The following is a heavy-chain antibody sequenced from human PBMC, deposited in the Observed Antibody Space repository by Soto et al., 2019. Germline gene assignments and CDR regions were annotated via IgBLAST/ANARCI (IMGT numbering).Heavy chain of an antibody. Sequence: GGSLRLSCTSSGFTFSNYAMSLVRKNPGKGLEWVSSIGARSDKIYYADSVKGRFTISRDNSKNTLYLQMNSLRAEDTALFFCAKIFSAYDYFDYWGQGTPVTRLL. CDR3: AKIFSAYDYFDY. D-gene: IGHD5-12*01. CDR1: GFTFSNYA. V-gene: IGHV3-23*01. CDR2: IGARSDKI. J-gene: IGHJ4*02.